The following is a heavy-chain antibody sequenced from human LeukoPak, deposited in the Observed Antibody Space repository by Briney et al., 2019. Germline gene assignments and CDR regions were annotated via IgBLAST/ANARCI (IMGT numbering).Heavy chain of an antibody. Sequence: SETLSLTCTVSGGSISSSSYYWGWIRQPPGKGLEWIGSIYYSGSTYYNPSLESRVTISVDTSKNQFSLKLSSVTAADTAVYYCARHSLGQTLDYWGQGTLVTVSS. CDR2: IYYSGST. J-gene: IGHJ4*02. CDR1: GGSISSSSYY. CDR3: ARHSLGQTLDY. V-gene: IGHV4-39*01.